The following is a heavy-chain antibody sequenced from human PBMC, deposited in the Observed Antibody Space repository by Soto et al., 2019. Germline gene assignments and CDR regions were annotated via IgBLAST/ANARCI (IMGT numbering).Heavy chain of an antibody. Sequence: PSETLSLTCTVSGFSISLGVYYWSWIRQHPGKGLEWIGYIYYSGSTYYNPSLKSRVTISVDTSKNQLSLKLTSVTTADTAVYYCARGHYGHDYWGQGTLVTAPQ. D-gene: IGHD4-17*01. J-gene: IGHJ4*02. CDR3: ARGHYGHDY. CDR1: GFSISLGVYY. CDR2: IYYSGST. V-gene: IGHV4-61*08.